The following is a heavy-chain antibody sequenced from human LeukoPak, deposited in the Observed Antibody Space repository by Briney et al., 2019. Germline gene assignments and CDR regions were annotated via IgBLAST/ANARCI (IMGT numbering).Heavy chain of an antibody. V-gene: IGHV4-38-2*01. Sequence: SETLSLTCVVSGYSITAGYYWDWIRQSPGKGLEWLGSVHHSANTFPNPSLKSRLTISVDTSKNQFSLRLGSVPAADTAIYFCARRGINSVTKRAYDSWGQGTLVTVSP. D-gene: IGHD4-17*01. J-gene: IGHJ4*02. CDR2: VHHSANT. CDR3: ARRGINSVTKRAYDS. CDR1: GYSITAGYY.